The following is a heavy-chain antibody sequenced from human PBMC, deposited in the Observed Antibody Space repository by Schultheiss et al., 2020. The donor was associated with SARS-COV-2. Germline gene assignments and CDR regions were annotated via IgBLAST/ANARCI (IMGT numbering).Heavy chain of an antibody. Sequence: GGSLRLSCAASGFTLSAYAMTWVRQAPGKGLEWVSTISGTGSRTYYADSVKGRFTISRDNSKHTLFLQLSNLRAEDTAIYYCATSNPPGTIVVPYAVDVWGQGTLVTVSS. CDR2: ISGTGSRT. CDR3: ATSNPPGTIVVPYAVDV. CDR1: GFTLSAYA. V-gene: IGHV3-23*01. J-gene: IGHJ4*02. D-gene: IGHD2-15*01.